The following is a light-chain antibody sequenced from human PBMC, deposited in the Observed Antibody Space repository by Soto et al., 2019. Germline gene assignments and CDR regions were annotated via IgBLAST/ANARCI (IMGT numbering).Light chain of an antibody. J-gene: IGKJ1*01. CDR3: QVYGDSSPT. V-gene: IGKV3-20*01. Sequence: EIVLTQSPGTLSLSPGERATLSCRASQTISNSYSAWYQQKPGQAPRLLIYGASTRATGIPERFSGSWSGTDFTLTISRLEPGDFAVYYCQVYGDSSPTFGQGTKVEIK. CDR1: QTISNSY. CDR2: GAS.